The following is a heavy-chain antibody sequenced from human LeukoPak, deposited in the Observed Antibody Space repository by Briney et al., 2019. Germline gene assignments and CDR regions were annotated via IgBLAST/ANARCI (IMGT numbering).Heavy chain of an antibody. CDR2: ISGSGGGT. V-gene: IGHV3-23*01. Sequence: GGSLRLSCAASEFTFSSYALSWVRQAPGKGLEWVSGISGSGGGTYYADSVKGRFTISRDNSKNTLYLQMNSLRAEDTAVYYCAKVNGYNYGFLDYWGQGTLVTVSS. CDR3: AKVNGYNYGFLDY. D-gene: IGHD5-18*01. J-gene: IGHJ4*02. CDR1: EFTFSSYA.